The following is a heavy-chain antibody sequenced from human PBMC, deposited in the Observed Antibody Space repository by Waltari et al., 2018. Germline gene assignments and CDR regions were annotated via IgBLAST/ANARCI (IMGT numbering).Heavy chain of an antibody. CDR3: ARHRRALAVAGKENWFDP. J-gene: IGHJ5*02. CDR2: IYYSGST. V-gene: IGHV4-59*08. CDR1: GGSISSHY. Sequence: QVQLQESGPGLVKPSETLSLTCTVSGGSISSHYWSWIRQPPGKGLEWIGYIYYSGSTNYNPSLKSRVTISVDTSKNQFSLKLSSVTAADTAVYYCARHRRALAVAGKENWFDPWGQGTLVTVSS. D-gene: IGHD6-19*01.